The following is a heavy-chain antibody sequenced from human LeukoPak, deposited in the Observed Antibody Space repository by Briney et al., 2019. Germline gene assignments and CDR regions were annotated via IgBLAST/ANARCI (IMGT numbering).Heavy chain of an antibody. CDR2: INPSGGIT. J-gene: IGHJ4*02. Sequence: GASVKVSCKASGYTFSSYYMHWVRQAPGQGLEWMGIINPSGGITKHAQKFQGRFTVTRDTSTATFYMELSSLRSEDTAVYYCARLETLGSSIGDYWGQGTLVTVSS. CDR1: GYTFSSYY. CDR3: ARLETLGSSIGDY. V-gene: IGHV1-46*01. D-gene: IGHD6-6*01.